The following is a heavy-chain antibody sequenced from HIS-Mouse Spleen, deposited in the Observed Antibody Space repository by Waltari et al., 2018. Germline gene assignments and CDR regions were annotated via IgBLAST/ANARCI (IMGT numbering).Heavy chain of an antibody. Sequence: QVQLQESGPGLVKPSETLSLTCTVSGYSISSGYYWGWIRQPPGKGLEWIGSIHHSGSTYYNPSLKSRVTISVDTSKNQCSLKLSSVTAADTAVYYCARFEYSSSDAFDIWGQGTMVTVSS. CDR3: ARFEYSSSDAFDI. V-gene: IGHV4-38-2*02. CDR2: IHHSGST. J-gene: IGHJ3*02. D-gene: IGHD6-6*01. CDR1: GYSISSGYY.